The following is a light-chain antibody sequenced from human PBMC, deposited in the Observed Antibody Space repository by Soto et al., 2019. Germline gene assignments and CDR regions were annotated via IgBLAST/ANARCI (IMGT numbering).Light chain of an antibody. Sequence: SVLTQPASVSGSPGQSITISCTGSSNDIGAYKYVSWYQQYPGKAPKLIIFEVSNRPSGVSNRFSGSKSGNTASLTIAGLQAEYEADYHCSSYTTGSTLYLFGGETKVTGL. V-gene: IGLV2-14*01. J-gene: IGLJ1*01. CDR2: EVS. CDR3: SSYTTGSTLYL. CDR1: SNDIGAYKY.